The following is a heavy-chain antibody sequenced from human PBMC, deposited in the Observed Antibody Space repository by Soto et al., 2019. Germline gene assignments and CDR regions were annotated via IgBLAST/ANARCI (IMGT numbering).Heavy chain of an antibody. CDR2: IIPVLGIA. CDR3: ASQSNYGSGSSKRYYYYYYMDV. D-gene: IGHD3-10*01. J-gene: IGHJ6*03. V-gene: IGHV1-69*02. Sequence: SVKVSCKASGGTFSSYTISWVRQAPGQGLEWMGRIIPVLGIANYAQKFQGRVTITADKSTSTAYMELSSLRSEDTAVYYCASQSNYGSGSSKRYYYYYYMDVWGKGTAVTVSS. CDR1: GGTFSSYT.